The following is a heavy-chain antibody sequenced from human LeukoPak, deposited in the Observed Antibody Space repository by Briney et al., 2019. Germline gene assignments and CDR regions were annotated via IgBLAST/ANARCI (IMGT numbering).Heavy chain of an antibody. CDR1: GYSFADYY. CDR2: IKPNSGDT. Sequence: GASVKVSCKASGYSFADYYMHWVRQAPGQGLEWMGWIKPNSGDTRSAQKFQGRVIITRDTSTGTAYMELSSLRYDDTAVYYCATNILVRDIINWFDPWGQGTLVTVSS. V-gene: IGHV1-2*02. D-gene: IGHD3-10*01. CDR3: ATNILVRDIINWFDP. J-gene: IGHJ5*02.